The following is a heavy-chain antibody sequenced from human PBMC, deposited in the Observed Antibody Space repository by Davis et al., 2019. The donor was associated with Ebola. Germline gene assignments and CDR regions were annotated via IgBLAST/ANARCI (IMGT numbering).Heavy chain of an antibody. CDR1: GFTFSRYA. Sequence: SLKISCAASGFTFSRYAMRCVRQAPGTGLEWVSAISGSGGSTYYADSVKGRFTISRDNSKNTLYLQMNSLRAEDTAVYYCAKTSDYGDPFNEYWGQGTLVTVSS. J-gene: IGHJ4*02. V-gene: IGHV3-23*01. D-gene: IGHD4-17*01. CDR3: AKTSDYGDPFNEY. CDR2: ISGSGGST.